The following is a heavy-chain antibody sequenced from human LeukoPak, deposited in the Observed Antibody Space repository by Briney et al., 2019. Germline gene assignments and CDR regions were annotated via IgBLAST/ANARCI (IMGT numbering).Heavy chain of an antibody. CDR2: IIPIFGTA. CDR3: ARDPQGGDFWSGYYGD. D-gene: IGHD3-3*01. Sequence: SVKVSCKASGGTFSSYAISWVRQAPGQGLEWMGGIIPIFGTANYAQKFQGRVTITTDESTSTAYMELSSPRSEDTAVYYCARDPQGGDFWSGYYGDWGQGTLVTVSS. V-gene: IGHV1-69*05. CDR1: GGTFSSYA. J-gene: IGHJ4*02.